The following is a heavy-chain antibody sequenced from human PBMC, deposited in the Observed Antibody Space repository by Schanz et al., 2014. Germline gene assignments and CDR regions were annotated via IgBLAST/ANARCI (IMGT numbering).Heavy chain of an antibody. CDR3: AKIERNED. CDR2: ISGSGGTT. D-gene: IGHD1-1*01. Sequence: EVQLLESGGGLVQPGGSLRLSCAASGFNFNNFAMTWVRQAPGKGLEWVIVISGSGGTTYYADSVKGRFTMSRDNSKNTMYLQMNSLRAEDTAVYFCAKIERNEDWGQGTLVTVSS. CDR1: GFNFNNFA. V-gene: IGHV3-23*01. J-gene: IGHJ4*02.